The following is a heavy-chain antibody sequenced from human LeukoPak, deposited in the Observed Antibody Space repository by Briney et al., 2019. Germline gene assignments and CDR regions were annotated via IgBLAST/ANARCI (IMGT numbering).Heavy chain of an antibody. CDR2: LYYSEST. Sequence: SQTLSLTWTVSGGSISSYYWSWIRQPPGKGLEWIGYLYYSESTNYDPSLKSRVTISVDTSKNQFSLKLSSVTAADTAVYYCAREHADIVATIDLGAFDIWGQGTMVTVSS. J-gene: IGHJ3*02. CDR3: AREHADIVATIDLGAFDI. V-gene: IGHV4-59*01. CDR1: GGSISSYY. D-gene: IGHD5-12*01.